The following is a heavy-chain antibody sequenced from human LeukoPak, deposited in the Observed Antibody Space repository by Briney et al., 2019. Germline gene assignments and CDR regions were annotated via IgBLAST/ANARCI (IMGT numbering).Heavy chain of an antibody. CDR2: FDPEDGET. CDR1: GYTLTELS. D-gene: IGHD6-13*01. CDR3: AIPGGSSRDFDY. V-gene: IGHV1-24*01. Sequence: ASVKVSCKVSGYTLTELSMHWVRQAPGKGLEWMGGFDPEDGETIYAQKFQGRVTMTEDTSTDTAYMELSSLRSEDTAVYYCAIPGGSSRDFDYWGQGTLVTVSS. J-gene: IGHJ4*02.